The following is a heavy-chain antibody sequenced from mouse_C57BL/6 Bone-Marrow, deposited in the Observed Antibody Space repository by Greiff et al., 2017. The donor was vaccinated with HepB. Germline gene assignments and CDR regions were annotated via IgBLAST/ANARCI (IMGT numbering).Heavy chain of an antibody. CDR2: ISSGSSTI. Sequence: QLVESGGGLVKPGGSLKLSCAASGFTFSDYGMHWVRQAPEKGLEWVAYISSGSSTIYYADTVKGRFTISRDNAKNTLFLQMTSLRSEDTAMYYCASGLWAWFAYWGQGTLVTVSA. D-gene: IGHD1-1*02. J-gene: IGHJ3*01. CDR1: GFTFSDYG. CDR3: ASGLWAWFAY. V-gene: IGHV5-17*01.